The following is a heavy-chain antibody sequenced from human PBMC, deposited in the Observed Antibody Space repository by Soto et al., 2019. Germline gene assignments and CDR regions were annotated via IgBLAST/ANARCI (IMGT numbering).Heavy chain of an antibody. D-gene: IGHD5-18*01. J-gene: IGHJ6*03. CDR1: GGSFSGYY. CDR2: INHSGST. Sequence: SETLSLTCAVYGGSFSGYYWSWIRQPPGKGLEWIGEINHSGSTNYNPSLKSRVTISVDTSKNQFSLKLSSVTAADTAVYYCARGGWGYGYQFDWSLDYYYMDVWGKGTTVTVSS. CDR3: ARGGWGYGYQFDWSLDYYYMDV. V-gene: IGHV4-34*01.